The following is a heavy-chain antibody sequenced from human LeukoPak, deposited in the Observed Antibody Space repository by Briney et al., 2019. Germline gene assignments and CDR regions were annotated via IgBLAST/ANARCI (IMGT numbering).Heavy chain of an antibody. CDR1: GGSISSYY. D-gene: IGHD4-17*01. CDR2: IYYSGST. Sequence: SETLSLTCTVSGGSISSYYWSWIRQPPGKGLEWIGYIYYSGSTNYNPSLKSRVTISVDTSKNQFSLKLSSVTAADTAVYYCARDVRYGDHGDYYFDYWGQGTLVTISS. J-gene: IGHJ4*02. V-gene: IGHV4-59*01. CDR3: ARDVRYGDHGDYYFDY.